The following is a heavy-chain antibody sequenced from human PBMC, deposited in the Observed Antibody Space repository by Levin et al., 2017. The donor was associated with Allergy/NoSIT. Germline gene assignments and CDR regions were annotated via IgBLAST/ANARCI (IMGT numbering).Heavy chain of an antibody. J-gene: IGHJ5*02. Sequence: SGPTLVKPTQTLTLTCTFSGFSLSPDEVGVGWFRQPPGKALEWLALIYWDDDKRYSPSLKTRLTITKDTSGNQVVLTMTNMDPVDTATYYCAHTNSIDFDPWDQGILVTVSS. CDR2: IYWDDDK. CDR3: AHTNSIDFDP. V-gene: IGHV2-5*02. D-gene: IGHD2-21*01. CDR1: GFSLSPDEVG.